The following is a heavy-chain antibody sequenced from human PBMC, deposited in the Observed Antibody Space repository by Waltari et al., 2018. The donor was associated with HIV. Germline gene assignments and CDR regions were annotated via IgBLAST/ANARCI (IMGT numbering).Heavy chain of an antibody. J-gene: IGHJ4*02. V-gene: IGHV3-30*01. Sequence: VESGGGVVQPGRSLRLSCAASGFTFSTYVMHWVRQPPGKGLEWVADISSDGSDKYHADSVKGRFTISRDNSKNTLYLQMDSLRAEDTAVYFCAREFYYDSSGYNSGFDYWGQGTLVTVSS. CDR3: AREFYYDSSGYNSGFDY. CDR2: ISSDGSDK. CDR1: GFTFSTYV. D-gene: IGHD3-22*01.